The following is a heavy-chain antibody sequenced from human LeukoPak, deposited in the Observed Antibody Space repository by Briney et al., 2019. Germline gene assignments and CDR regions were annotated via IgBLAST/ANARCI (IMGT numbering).Heavy chain of an antibody. Sequence: PGGSLRLSCAASGFTFDDYAMHWVRHAPGKGLEWVSGISWNSGSIGYADSVKGRFTISRDNAKNSLYLQMNSLRAEDTALYYCAKDRAEVFGAFDIWGQGTMVTVSS. J-gene: IGHJ3*02. CDR3: AKDRAEVFGAFDI. CDR1: GFTFDDYA. D-gene: IGHD3-10*02. CDR2: ISWNSGSI. V-gene: IGHV3-9*01.